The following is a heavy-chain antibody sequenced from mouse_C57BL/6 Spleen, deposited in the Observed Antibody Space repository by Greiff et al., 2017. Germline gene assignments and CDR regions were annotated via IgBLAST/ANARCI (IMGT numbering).Heavy chain of an antibody. Sequence: VQLQESGAELVRPGASVTLSCKASGYTFTDYEMHWVKQTPVHGLEWIGAIDPETGGTAYNQKFKGKAILTADKSSSTAYLELRSLTSEDSAVYYCTRSSSGTGYFDYWRQGTTLIVSS. CDR3: TRSSSGTGYFDY. CDR2: IDPETGGT. J-gene: IGHJ2*01. CDR1: GYTFTDYE. D-gene: IGHD3-2*02. V-gene: IGHV1-15*01.